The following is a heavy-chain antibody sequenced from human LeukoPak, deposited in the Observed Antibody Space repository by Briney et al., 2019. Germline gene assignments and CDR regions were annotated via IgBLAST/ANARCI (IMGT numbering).Heavy chain of an antibody. D-gene: IGHD2-15*01. CDR2: INQDGSEK. CDR3: ARRGSYSIHDC. J-gene: IGHJ4*02. CDR1: GFTFSNYA. V-gene: IGHV3-7*03. Sequence: GGSLRLSCAASGFTFSNYAILWVRQAPGKGLEWVANINQDGSEKNFVDSVKGRFSISRDNAENSLYLQMNSLRAEDTAVYYCARRGSYSIHDCWGQGTLVTVSS.